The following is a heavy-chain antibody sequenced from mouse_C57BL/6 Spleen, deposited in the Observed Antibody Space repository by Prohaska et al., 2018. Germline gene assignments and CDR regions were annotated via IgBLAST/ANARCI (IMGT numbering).Heavy chain of an antibody. V-gene: IGHV1-26*01. Sequence: HGKSLEWIGDINPNNGGTSYNQKFKGKATLTVDKSSSTANMELRSLTSEDSAVYYCARSLYYYGNSYWYFDVWGTGTTVTVSS. D-gene: IGHD1-1*01. CDR3: ARSLYYYGNSYWYFDV. CDR2: INPNNGGT. J-gene: IGHJ1*03.